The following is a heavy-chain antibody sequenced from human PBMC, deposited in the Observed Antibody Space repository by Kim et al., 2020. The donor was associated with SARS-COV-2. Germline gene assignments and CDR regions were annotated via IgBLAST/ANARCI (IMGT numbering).Heavy chain of an antibody. V-gene: IGHV4-59*08. D-gene: IGHD2-2*03. Sequence: LKSRVTISVDTSNNQFSRKLTSVTAADTAVYYCAKLGYCRSASCRGFDPWGQGTLVTVSS. CDR3: AKLGYCRSASCRGFDP. J-gene: IGHJ5*02.